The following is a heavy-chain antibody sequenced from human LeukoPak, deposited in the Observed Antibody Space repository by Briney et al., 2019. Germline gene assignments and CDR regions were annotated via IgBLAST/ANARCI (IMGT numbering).Heavy chain of an antibody. D-gene: IGHD3-10*01. V-gene: IGHV3-23*01. CDR3: AKGWVVRGVTLSRSRYYYYYGMDV. Sequence: PGGSLRLSCAASGFTFSNSAMSWVRQAPGKGLEWVSAISGSGGSTYYADSVKGRFTISRDNSKNTLYLQMNSLRAEDTAVYYCAKGWVVRGVTLSRSRYYYYYGMDVWGQGTTVTVSS. J-gene: IGHJ6*02. CDR2: ISGSGGST. CDR1: GFTFSNSA.